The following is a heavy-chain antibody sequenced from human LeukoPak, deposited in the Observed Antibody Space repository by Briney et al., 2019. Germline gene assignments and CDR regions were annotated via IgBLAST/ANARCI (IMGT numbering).Heavy chain of an antibody. CDR1: GYTFTSYG. CDR3: ARDHGYSSGWYQRNDAFDI. CDR2: ISAYNGNT. J-gene: IGHJ3*02. D-gene: IGHD6-19*01. Sequence: GASVKVSCKASGYTFTSYGISWVRQAPGQGLEWMGWISAYNGNTNYAQKLQGRVTMTTDTSTSTVYMELRSLRSDDTAVYYCARDHGYSSGWYQRNDAFDIWGQGTMVTVSS. V-gene: IGHV1-18*01.